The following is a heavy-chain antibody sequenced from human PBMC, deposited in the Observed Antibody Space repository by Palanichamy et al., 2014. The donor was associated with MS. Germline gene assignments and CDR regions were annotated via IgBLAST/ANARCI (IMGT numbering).Heavy chain of an antibody. D-gene: IGHD3-3*01. CDR2: ISSSATTI. CDR3: ARESSITVFGVVRSLFDY. J-gene: IGHJ4*02. CDR1: GFTFSDYE. Sequence: EVQLVESGGGLVQSGGSLRLSCAASGFTFSDYEMNWVRQAPGKGLEWLSYISSSATTIYYADSVKGRFTVSRDNAKNSLHLQINSLRAEDTALYYCARESSITVFGVVRSLFDYWGQGTLVTVSS. V-gene: IGHV3-48*03.